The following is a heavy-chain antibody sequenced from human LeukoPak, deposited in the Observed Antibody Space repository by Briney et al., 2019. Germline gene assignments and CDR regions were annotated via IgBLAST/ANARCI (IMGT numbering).Heavy chain of an antibody. CDR3: AKDSRFLEWLSGNWFDP. J-gene: IGHJ5*02. D-gene: IGHD3-3*01. V-gene: IGHV3-23*01. Sequence: PGGSLRLSCAVSGFTFRNYVMSWVRQAPGKGLEWVSAISGSGGSTYYADSVKGRFTISRDNPKNTLYLQMNSLRAEDTAVYYCAKDSRFLEWLSGNWFDPWGQGTLVTVSS. CDR1: GFTFRNYV. CDR2: ISGSGGST.